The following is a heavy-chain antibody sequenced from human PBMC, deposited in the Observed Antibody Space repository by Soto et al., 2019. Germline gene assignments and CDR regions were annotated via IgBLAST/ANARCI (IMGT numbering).Heavy chain of an antibody. CDR1: GGSISSSSYY. Sequence: PSETLSLTCSVSGGSISSSSYYWGWIRQPPGKGLEWIGSISYSGNTYYSPSLKSRVTISVDTSKNQLSLELSSVTATDTAVYFCAXRGARIEAVGLSTGFDPWGQGTLVTVSS. V-gene: IGHV4-39*01. CDR2: ISYSGNT. D-gene: IGHD6-13*01. CDR3: AXRGARIEAVGLSTGFDP. J-gene: IGHJ5*02.